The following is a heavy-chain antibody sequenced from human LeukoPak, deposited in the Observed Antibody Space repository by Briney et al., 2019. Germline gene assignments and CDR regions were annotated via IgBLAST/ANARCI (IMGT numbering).Heavy chain of an antibody. D-gene: IGHD2-15*01. CDR1: GGSFSGYY. V-gene: IGHV4-34*01. J-gene: IGHJ4*02. CDR2: IYHTGST. CDR3: ARGRVARAPFFDY. Sequence: SETLSLTCTVYGGSFSGYYWSWIRQPPGEGVEWSGEIYHTGSTDYNPSLKSRVTVSVDTSKNQFALKLSSVTAADTAVYYCARGRVARAPFFDYWGQGTLVTVSS.